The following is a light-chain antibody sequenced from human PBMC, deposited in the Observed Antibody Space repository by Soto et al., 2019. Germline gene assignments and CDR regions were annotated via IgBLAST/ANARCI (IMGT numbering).Light chain of an antibody. Sequence: EIVLTQSPATLSLSPGERATLSCRASQSVSESLAWYQQKPGQAPRLLIYDVSYRATGIPVRFSGSGSGTDFTLTISSLQSEDFAVYYCQQYSNWPPWTFGQGTKVDIK. CDR3: QQYSNWPPWT. CDR2: DVS. CDR1: QSVSES. V-gene: IGKV3-11*01. J-gene: IGKJ1*01.